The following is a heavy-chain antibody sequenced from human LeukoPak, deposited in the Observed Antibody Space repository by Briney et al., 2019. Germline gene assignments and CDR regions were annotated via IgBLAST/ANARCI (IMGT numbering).Heavy chain of an antibody. CDR2: ISGSGGST. Sequence: GGSLRLSCAASXXTFSSYAMSWVRQAPGKGLEWVSAISGSGGSTYYADSVKGRFTISRDNSKNTLYLQMNSLRAEDTAVYYCASTMVRGVSRYYGMDVWGQGTTVTVSS. CDR1: XXTFSSYA. J-gene: IGHJ6*02. D-gene: IGHD3-10*01. V-gene: IGHV3-23*01. CDR3: ASTMVRGVSRYYGMDV.